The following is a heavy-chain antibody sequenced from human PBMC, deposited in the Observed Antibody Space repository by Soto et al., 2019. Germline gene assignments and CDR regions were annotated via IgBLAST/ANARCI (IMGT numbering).Heavy chain of an antibody. CDR1: GFTFSNYW. J-gene: IGHJ4*02. D-gene: IGHD2-8*01. V-gene: IGHV3-74*01. CDR2: IHTDGSIT. Sequence: EVQMVESGGGLVQPGGSLRLSCAASGFTFSNYWMHWVRQAPGKGLVWVSRIHTDGSITSYADSVKGRFTISRDNAKNTLYLQMNSLRAEDTAVYYCASDRVYWGQGTLVTVSS. CDR3: ASDRVY.